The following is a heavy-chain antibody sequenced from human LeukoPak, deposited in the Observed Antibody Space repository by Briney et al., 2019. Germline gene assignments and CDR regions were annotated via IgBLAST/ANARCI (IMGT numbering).Heavy chain of an antibody. J-gene: IGHJ4*02. CDR3: ARHRNSGWYPYYIDY. V-gene: IGHV4-39*01. Sequence: SETLSLTCISSDGRSVGRRYYSRWLRHPPKKRLEWIGSIYYSGSTYYNPSLKGRVTISVDTSKNQFSLKLSSVTAADTAVYYCARHRNSGWYPYYIDYWGQGTLVIVPS. D-gene: IGHD6-13*01. CDR1: DGRSVGRRYY. CDR2: IYYSGST.